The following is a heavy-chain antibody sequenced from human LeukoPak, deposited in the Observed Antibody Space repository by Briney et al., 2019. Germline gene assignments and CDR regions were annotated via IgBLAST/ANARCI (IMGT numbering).Heavy chain of an antibody. CDR2: IIPIFGTA. CDR1: GGTFSSYA. CDR3: ARDKDSSSWRVFRRTDAFDI. J-gene: IGHJ3*02. D-gene: IGHD6-13*01. V-gene: IGHV1-69*05. Sequence: GASVKVSCKASGGTFSSYAICWVRQAPGQGLEWMGGIIPIFGTANYAQKFQGRVTITTDESTSTAYMELSSLRSEDTAVYYCARDKDSSSWRVFRRTDAFDIWGQGTMVTVSS.